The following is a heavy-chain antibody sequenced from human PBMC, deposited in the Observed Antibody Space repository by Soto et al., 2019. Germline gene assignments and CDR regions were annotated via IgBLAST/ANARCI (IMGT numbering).Heavy chain of an antibody. V-gene: IGHV3-7*03. D-gene: IGHD3-22*01. Sequence: GSLRLSCAASGFTFSSYWMNWVRQAPGRGPEWVADIKQDETEKYYVDSVKGRFTISRDNAKNSLYLQMDSLRAEDTAVYYCARGDYFDRRFDYWGQGTLVTVSS. CDR3: ARGDYFDRRFDY. CDR2: IKQDETEK. J-gene: IGHJ4*02. CDR1: GFTFSSYW.